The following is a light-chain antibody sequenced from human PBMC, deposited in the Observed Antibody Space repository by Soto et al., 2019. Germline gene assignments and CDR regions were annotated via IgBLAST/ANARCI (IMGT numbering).Light chain of an antibody. V-gene: IGKV3-20*01. J-gene: IGKJ5*01. CDR1: QSVSSSY. CDR3: QEDGGSPPVT. Sequence: EIVLTQSPGTLSLSPGERATLSCRASQSVSSSYLAWYQQKPGQAPRLLIYGASGRATGIPDRFSGSGSGTDFTLTISRLEPEDFAVYYCQEDGGSPPVTFGQGTRLEI. CDR2: GAS.